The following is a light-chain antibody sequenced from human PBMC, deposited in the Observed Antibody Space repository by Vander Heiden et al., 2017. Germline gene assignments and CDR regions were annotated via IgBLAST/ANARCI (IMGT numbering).Light chain of an antibody. CDR1: QSVLYSSNNKNY. Sequence: DIMMTPSPDSLAVSLGERATINCKFSQSVLYSSNNKNYLAWYQQKPGQPPKLLIYWASTRESGVPDRFSGSGSGTDFTLTISSLQAEDVAVYYCQQYYSTPPTFGQGTKVEIK. J-gene: IGKJ1*01. V-gene: IGKV4-1*01. CDR2: WAS. CDR3: QQYYSTPPT.